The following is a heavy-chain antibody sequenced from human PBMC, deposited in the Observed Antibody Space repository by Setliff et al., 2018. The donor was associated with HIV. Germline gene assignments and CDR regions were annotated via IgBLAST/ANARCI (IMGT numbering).Heavy chain of an antibody. CDR2: IDYTGRT. J-gene: IGHJ3*02. V-gene: IGHV4-59*01. Sequence: SETLSLTCTVSGGSINNYYWGWIRQPPGKGLEWVGFIDYTGRTSYNPSLKSRVTISVDTSKNQFSLNLRSVTAADTAVYYCARAQDAFDIWGQGTMVTVSS. CDR1: GGSINNYY. CDR3: ARAQDAFDI.